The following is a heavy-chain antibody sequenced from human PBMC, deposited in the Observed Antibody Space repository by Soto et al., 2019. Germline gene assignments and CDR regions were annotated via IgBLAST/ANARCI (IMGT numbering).Heavy chain of an antibody. CDR2: IYYSGST. CDR3: ARLWYRSRFDP. D-gene: IGHD1-26*01. V-gene: IGHV4-59*08. Sequence: PSETLSLTCTVSGVSISSYYWSWIRQPPGKGLEWIGYIYYSGSTNYNPSLKSRVTISVDTSKNQFSLKLSSVTAADTAVYYCARLWYRSRFDPWGQGTLVTVSS. J-gene: IGHJ5*02. CDR1: GVSISSYY.